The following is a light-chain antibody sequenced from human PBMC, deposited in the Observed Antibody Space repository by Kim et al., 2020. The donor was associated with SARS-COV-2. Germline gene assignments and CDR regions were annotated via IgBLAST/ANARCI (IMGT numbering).Light chain of an antibody. Sequence: ASVGDRVTIPCRASQSISRYLNWYQQKPGTAPNLLIYAASTLESGVPSRFSGSGSGTDFTLTISSLQPEDFATYYCQQSYSTLPSTFGQGTKLEIK. CDR1: QSISRY. J-gene: IGKJ2*01. V-gene: IGKV1-39*01. CDR2: AAS. CDR3: QQSYSTLPST.